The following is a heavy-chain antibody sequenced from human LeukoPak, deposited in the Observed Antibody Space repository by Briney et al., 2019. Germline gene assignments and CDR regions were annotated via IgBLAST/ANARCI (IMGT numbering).Heavy chain of an antibody. J-gene: IGHJ3*02. V-gene: IGHV3-11*01. Sequence: GASLRLSCAASGFTFSDYYMTWIRQPPGKGREWVSYITSSGSSIYYADSVKGRFTISRDNAKNSLYLQMNSLRAEDTAVYYCARDRGGRALDIWGQGTMVTVSS. D-gene: IGHD3-16*01. CDR3: ARDRGGRALDI. CDR1: GFTFSDYY. CDR2: ITSSGSSI.